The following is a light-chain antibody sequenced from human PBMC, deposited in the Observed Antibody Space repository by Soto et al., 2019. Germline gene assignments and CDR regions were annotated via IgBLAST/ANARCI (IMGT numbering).Light chain of an antibody. CDR2: GAS. CDR3: QQYGSSPPVT. CDR1: QSVSSR. J-gene: IGKJ4*01. V-gene: IGKV3-20*01. Sequence: EIVMTQSPATLSVSPGERVTLSCRASQSVSSRLAWYQQKPGQAPRLLIYGASSRATGIPDRFSGSGSGTDFTLTISRLEPEDFAVYYCQQYGSSPPVTFGGGTKVDIK.